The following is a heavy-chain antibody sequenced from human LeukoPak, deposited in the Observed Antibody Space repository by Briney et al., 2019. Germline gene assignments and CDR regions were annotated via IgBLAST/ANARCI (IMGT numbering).Heavy chain of an antibody. CDR1: GRTFNIYA. J-gene: IGHJ4*02. D-gene: IGHD6-19*01. Sequence: SVNVSYKASGRTFNIYAIRGVRQAPAKGLEWMREIIPIFCTANYTQKFQGRVTITVDASTSTAYMELSSLRSEDTAVYYCARGPYSSGWYYFDYWGQGTLVTVSS. CDR3: ARGPYSSGWYYFDY. V-gene: IGHV1-69*13. CDR2: IIPIFCTA.